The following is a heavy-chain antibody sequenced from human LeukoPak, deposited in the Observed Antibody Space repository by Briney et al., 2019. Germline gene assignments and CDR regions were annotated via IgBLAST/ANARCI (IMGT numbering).Heavy chain of an antibody. V-gene: IGHV1-2*02. CDR2: INPNDGDT. D-gene: IGHD2-2*01. Sequence: ASVKVSCKASGYTFTDYYMHWVRQAPAQGFEWMGWINPNDGDTNYAQKFRGRVTMTRDTSISTAHMEVSRLRSDDTAVYYCARANFLYCSSSTCLFDYWGQGTLVTVSS. CDR1: GYTFTDYY. J-gene: IGHJ4*02. CDR3: ARANFLYCSSSTCLFDY.